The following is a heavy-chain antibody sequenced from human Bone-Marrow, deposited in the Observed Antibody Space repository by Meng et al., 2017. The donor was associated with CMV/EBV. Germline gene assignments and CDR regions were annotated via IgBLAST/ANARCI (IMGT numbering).Heavy chain of an antibody. CDR3: ARGTGLLWSTYGMDV. J-gene: IGHJ6*01. CDR2: ISYDGSNK. CDR1: GFTFSSYA. Sequence: GGSLRLSCAASGFTFSSYAMHWVRQAPGKGLEWVAVISYDGSNKYYADSVKGRFTISRDNSKNTLYLQMNSLRAEDTAVYYCARGTGLLWSTYGMDVWGQGTTVTVYS. V-gene: IGHV3-30-3*01. D-gene: IGHD3-10*01.